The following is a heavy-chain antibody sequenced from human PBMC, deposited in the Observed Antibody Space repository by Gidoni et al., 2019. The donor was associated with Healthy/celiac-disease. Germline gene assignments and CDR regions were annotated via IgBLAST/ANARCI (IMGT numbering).Heavy chain of an antibody. D-gene: IGHD3-10*01. CDR1: GGSISSSRYY. CDR2: LYYSGST. Sequence: QLQLQESGPGLVKPSETLSLTCTVSGGSISSSRYYWGWIRQPPGKGLEWIGSLYYSGSTYYNPSLKSRVTISVDTSKNQFSLKLSSVTAADTAVYYCARLPITMVRGVQYYYGMDVWGQGTTVTVSS. J-gene: IGHJ6*02. V-gene: IGHV4-39*01. CDR3: ARLPITMVRGVQYYYGMDV.